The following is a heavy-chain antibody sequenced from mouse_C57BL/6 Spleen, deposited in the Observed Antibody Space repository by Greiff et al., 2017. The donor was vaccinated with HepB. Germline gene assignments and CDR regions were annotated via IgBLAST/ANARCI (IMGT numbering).Heavy chain of an antibody. Sequence: QVQLQQPGAELVKPGASVKLSCKASGYTFTSYWMQWVKQRPGQGLEWIGEIDPSDSYTNYNQKFKGKATLTVDTSSSTAYMQLSSLTSEDSAVYYCASYGSSLAWFAYWGQGTLVTVSA. CDR3: ASYGSSLAWFAY. CDR1: GYTFTSYW. J-gene: IGHJ3*01. V-gene: IGHV1-50*01. D-gene: IGHD1-1*01. CDR2: IDPSDSYT.